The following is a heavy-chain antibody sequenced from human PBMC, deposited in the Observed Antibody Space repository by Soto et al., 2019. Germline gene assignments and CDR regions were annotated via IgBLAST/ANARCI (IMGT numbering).Heavy chain of an antibody. Sequence: EVQLVESGGGLVQPGGSLRLSCAASGFTFNLYWMHWIRQAPGKGLVWVSRLNMDGSTTNYADSVKGRFIISRDSSKNTVYLQMYDLRAEDTAIYYCARGVRNYYGMDVWGQGTTVTVSS. CDR3: ARGVRNYYGMDV. CDR1: GFTFNLYW. CDR2: LNMDGSTT. V-gene: IGHV3-74*01. J-gene: IGHJ6*02.